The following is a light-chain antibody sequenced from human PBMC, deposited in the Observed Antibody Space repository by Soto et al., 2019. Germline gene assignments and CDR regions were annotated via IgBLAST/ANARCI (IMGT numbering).Light chain of an antibody. V-gene: IGKV3-11*01. CDR1: QSVSSY. CDR2: DAS. Sequence: IVLTQSPATMSLSPGERATLSCRASQSVSSYLAWYQQQPGQAPRLLIYDASNRATGIPARFSGSGSGTDFTLTISSLEPEDFAVYYCQQRSNWPPWTFGQGTKVAIK. CDR3: QQRSNWPPWT. J-gene: IGKJ1*01.